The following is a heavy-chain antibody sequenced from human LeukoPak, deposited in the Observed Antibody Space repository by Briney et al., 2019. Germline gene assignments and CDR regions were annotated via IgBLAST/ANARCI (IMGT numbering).Heavy chain of an antibody. Sequence: GESLQISCKGSGYSFTDYWIACVRQMPAQGLEWMGLIYPRDSEIRNSPSFQGQVTISADKSINTSYLQWSTLKASDSAVYYCARLSRITMVRGAMDAWGQGTPVTVSS. CDR1: GYSFTDYW. D-gene: IGHD3-10*01. V-gene: IGHV5-51*01. J-gene: IGHJ6*02. CDR3: ARLSRITMVRGAMDA. CDR2: IYPRDSEI.